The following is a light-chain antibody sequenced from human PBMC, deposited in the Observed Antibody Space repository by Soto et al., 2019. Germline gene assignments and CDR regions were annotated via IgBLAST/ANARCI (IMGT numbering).Light chain of an antibody. Sequence: EIVLTQSPGTLSLSPGERATLSCRASQSVSSSYLAWYQQKPGQAPRLLIYGASSRATGIPDRFSGSGSGTDFTLTICRPEPEDFAVYYCQQYGSSPRTFGQGTKVEIK. CDR3: QQYGSSPRT. J-gene: IGKJ1*01. CDR2: GAS. CDR1: QSVSSSY. V-gene: IGKV3-20*01.